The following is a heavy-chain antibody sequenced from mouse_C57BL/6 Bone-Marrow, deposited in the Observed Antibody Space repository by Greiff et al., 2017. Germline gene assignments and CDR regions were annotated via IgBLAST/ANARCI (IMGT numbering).Heavy chain of an antibody. CDR1: GFTFSSYA. D-gene: IGHD2-1*01. Sequence: EVKLVESGGGLVKPGGSLKLSCAASGFTFSSYAMSWVRQTPEKRLEWVATISDGGSYTYYPDNVKGRFTISRDNAKNNLYLQMSHLKSEDTAMYYCARDGKEAWFAYWGQGTLVTVSA. CDR2: ISDGGSYT. V-gene: IGHV5-4*01. CDR3: ARDGKEAWFAY. J-gene: IGHJ3*01.